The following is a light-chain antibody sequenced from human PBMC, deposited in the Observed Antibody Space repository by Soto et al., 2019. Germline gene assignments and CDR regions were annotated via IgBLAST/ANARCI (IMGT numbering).Light chain of an antibody. J-gene: IGLJ3*02. V-gene: IGLV2-14*03. CDR3: SSYTSNSTWV. CDR2: DVS. CDR1: SRDIGGYNY. Sequence: QSALTQPASVSGSPGQSITMSCTGTSRDIGGYNYVSWYQQHPAKAPKLMIYDVSNRPSGVSNRFSVSKSGNTASLTISGLQAEDEADYSCSSYTSNSTWVFGGGTKLTVL.